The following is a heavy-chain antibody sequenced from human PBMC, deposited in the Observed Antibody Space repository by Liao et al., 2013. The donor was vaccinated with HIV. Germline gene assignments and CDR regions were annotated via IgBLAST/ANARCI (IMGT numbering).Heavy chain of an antibody. V-gene: IGHV4-4*07. Sequence: QVELQESGPGLVRPSETLSLTCTVSGASISGYYWSWIRQPAGNGLEWIGRIYASGHTNFNPSLRSRVTMSVDTSRSQFSLKLSSVTAADTAVYYCARTDQYYDFWNGYENWLRPLGPGNPGHRLL. D-gene: IGHD3-3*01. CDR2: IYASGHT. CDR3: ARTDQYYDFWNGYENWLRP. CDR1: GASISGYY. J-gene: IGHJ5*02.